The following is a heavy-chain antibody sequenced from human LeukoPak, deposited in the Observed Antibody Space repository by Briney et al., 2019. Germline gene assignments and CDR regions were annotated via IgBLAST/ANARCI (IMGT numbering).Heavy chain of an antibody. D-gene: IGHD6-13*01. CDR1: GFTFSSYS. Sequence: GGSLRLSCAASGFTFSSYSMNWVRQAPGKGLEWVSYISSSSSTIYYADSVKGRFTISRDNAKNSLYLQMNSLRAEDTAVYYCAREAGYSSSWYLNYWGQGTLVTVSS. J-gene: IGHJ4*02. CDR3: AREAGYSSSWYLNY. CDR2: ISSSSSTI. V-gene: IGHV3-48*01.